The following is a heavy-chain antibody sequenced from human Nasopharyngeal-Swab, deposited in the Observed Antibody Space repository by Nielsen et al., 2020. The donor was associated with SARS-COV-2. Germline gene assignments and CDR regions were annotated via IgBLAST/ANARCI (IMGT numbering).Heavy chain of an antibody. D-gene: IGHD2-2*01. V-gene: IGHV1-69*04. J-gene: IGHJ6*02. CDR2: IIPILGIA. CDR3: ARGIVVVPAAMDHYYYYGMDV. Sequence: SVKVSCKASGGTFSSYAISGVRPAPGQGLEWMGRIIPILGIANYAQKFQGRVTITADKSTSTAYMELSSLRSEDTAVYYCARGIVVVPAAMDHYYYYGMDVWGQGTTVTVSS. CDR1: GGTFSSYA.